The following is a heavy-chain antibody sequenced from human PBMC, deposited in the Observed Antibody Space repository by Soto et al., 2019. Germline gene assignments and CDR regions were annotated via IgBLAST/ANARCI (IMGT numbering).Heavy chain of an antibody. Sequence: SETLSLPCTVSGGSISSGGYYWSWIRQHPGKGLEWIGYIYYSGSTYYNPSLKSRVTISVETPKNQFSLKLSAVTAADTAVYYCARRNAAAQYYLDYWSQRTPVTASS. V-gene: IGHV4-31*03. D-gene: IGHD6-13*01. CDR3: ARRNAAAQYYLDY. CDR1: GGSISSGGYY. J-gene: IGHJ4*02. CDR2: IYYSGST.